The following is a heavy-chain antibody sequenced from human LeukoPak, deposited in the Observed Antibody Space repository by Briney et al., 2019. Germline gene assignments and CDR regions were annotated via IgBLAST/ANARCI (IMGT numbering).Heavy chain of an antibody. D-gene: IGHD4/OR15-4a*01. CDR2: IIPIFGTA. V-gene: IGHV1-69*05. CDR1: GGSFSSYA. Sequence: SVKVSCKASGGSFSSYAISWVREAPGQGLEWMGGIIPIFGTANYAQKFQGRVTITTDESTSTAHMELSSLRSEDTAVYYCASRTIYGGNGGPFDYWGQGTLVTVSS. CDR3: ASRTIYGGNGGPFDY. J-gene: IGHJ4*02.